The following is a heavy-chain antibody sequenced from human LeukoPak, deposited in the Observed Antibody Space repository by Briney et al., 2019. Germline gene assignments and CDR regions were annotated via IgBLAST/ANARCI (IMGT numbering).Heavy chain of an antibody. D-gene: IGHD3-16*01. J-gene: IGHJ6*02. CDR2: IKQDGSQK. Sequence: PGGSLRLSCVASGLTFSSYWMSWVRQAPGKGLEWVANIKQDGSQKYYVDSVRGRFTISRDNAKNSLYLQMNSLRVEDTAVYYCARGGGLDVWGQGATVTVSS. V-gene: IGHV3-7*03. CDR3: ARGGGLDV. CDR1: GLTFSSYW.